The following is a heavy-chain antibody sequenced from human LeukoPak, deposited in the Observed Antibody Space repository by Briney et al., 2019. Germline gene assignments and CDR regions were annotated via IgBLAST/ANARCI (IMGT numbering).Heavy chain of an antibody. D-gene: IGHD4-17*01. CDR3: ARGGYGDYVDY. CDR1: GGSISSGGYS. J-gene: IGHJ4*02. V-gene: IGHV4-30-2*01. CDR2: IYHSGST. Sequence: SETLSLTCAVSGGSISSGGYSWSWIRQPPGKGLEWIGYIYHSGSTYYNPSLKSRVTISVDTSKNQFSLKLSSVTAADTAVYYCARGGYGDYVDYWGQGTLVTVSS.